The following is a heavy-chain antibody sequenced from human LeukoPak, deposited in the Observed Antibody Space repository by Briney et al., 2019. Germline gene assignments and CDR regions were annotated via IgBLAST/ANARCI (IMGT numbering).Heavy chain of an antibody. CDR3: ARDQGEMATIPDY. CDR2: ISQDGSEK. V-gene: IGHV3-7*01. Sequence: GGSLRLSCAASGFSFSTYWMTWVRQTPGKGLEWVAHISQDGSEKYYVDSVKGRFTISRDNAKNSLYLQMNSLRADDTAVYYCARDQGEMATIPDYWGQGTLVTVSS. D-gene: IGHD5-24*01. J-gene: IGHJ4*02. CDR1: GFSFSTYW.